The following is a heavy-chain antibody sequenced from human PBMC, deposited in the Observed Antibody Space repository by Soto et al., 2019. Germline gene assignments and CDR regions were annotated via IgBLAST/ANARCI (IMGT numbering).Heavy chain of an antibody. CDR3: EQSYDSSGLFPYYYYGMDV. CDR1: GFTFSSYA. Sequence: PWGSLRLSCAASGFTFSSYAMSWVRQAPWKWLEWVSAISGSGGSTYYADSVKGRFTISRDNSKNTLYLQMNSLRAEDTAVYYCEQSYDSSGLFPYYYYGMDVWGQGTKVTVSS. CDR2: ISGSGGST. J-gene: IGHJ6*02. V-gene: IGHV3-23*01. D-gene: IGHD3-22*01.